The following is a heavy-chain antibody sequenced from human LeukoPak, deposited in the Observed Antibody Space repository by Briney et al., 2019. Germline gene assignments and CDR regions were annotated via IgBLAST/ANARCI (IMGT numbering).Heavy chain of an antibody. V-gene: IGHV3-74*01. CDR2: VKSDGSST. CDR3: ARDGFLGPVTAYLDY. D-gene: IGHD2-21*02. Sequence: GGSLRLSCAASGFTFSSYAMHWVRHAPGKGLVWVSRVKSDGSSTSYAASVKSRFPISRDNARNKLSLKMNTLRAEDTAVYYCARDGFLGPVTAYLDYWGQGTPVTVSS. J-gene: IGHJ4*02. CDR1: GFTFSSYA.